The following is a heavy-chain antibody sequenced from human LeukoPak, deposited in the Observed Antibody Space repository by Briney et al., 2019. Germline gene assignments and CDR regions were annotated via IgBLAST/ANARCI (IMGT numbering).Heavy chain of an antibody. CDR3: AKAMKGYCSGGSCYSAYYYGMDV. Sequence: GGSLRLSCAASGFTFSSYAMSWVRQAPGKGLEWVSAISGSGGSTYYADSVKGRFTISRDNSKNTLYLQMNSLRAEDTAVYYCAKAMKGYCSGGSCYSAYYYGMDVWGQGTTVTVSS. J-gene: IGHJ6*02. CDR1: GFTFSSYA. V-gene: IGHV3-23*01. D-gene: IGHD2-15*01. CDR2: ISGSGGST.